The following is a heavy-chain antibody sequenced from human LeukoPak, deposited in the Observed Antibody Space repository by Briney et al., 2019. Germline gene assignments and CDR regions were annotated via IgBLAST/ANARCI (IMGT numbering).Heavy chain of an antibody. D-gene: IGHD6-19*01. CDR1: GFTFGDYG. CDR2: IRSKAYGGTT. Sequence: GGSLRLSCTASGFTFGDYGMSWVRQAPGKGLERVGFIRSKAYGGTTEYAASVKGRFTISRDDSKSIAYLQMNSLKTEDTAVYYCTRDQFASSGHSDYWGQGTLVTVSS. V-gene: IGHV3-49*04. CDR3: TRDQFASSGHSDY. J-gene: IGHJ4*02.